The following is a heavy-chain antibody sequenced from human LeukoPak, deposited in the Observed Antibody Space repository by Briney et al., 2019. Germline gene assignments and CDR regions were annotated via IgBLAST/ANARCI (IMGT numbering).Heavy chain of an antibody. J-gene: IGHJ4*02. CDR2: INSDGSST. CDR1: GFTFSSYW. CDR3: ARATYYYDSSGYYYTNPNDY. D-gene: IGHD3-22*01. V-gene: IGHV3-74*01. Sequence: GGSLRLSCAASGFTFSSYWMHWVRQAPGKGLVWVSRINSDGSSTSYADSVKGRFTISRDNAKNTLYLQMNSLRAEDTAVYYCARATYYYDSSGYYYTNPNDYWGQGTLVTVSS.